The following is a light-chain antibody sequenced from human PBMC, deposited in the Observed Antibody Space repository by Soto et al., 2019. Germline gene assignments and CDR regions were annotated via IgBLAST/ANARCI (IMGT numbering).Light chain of an antibody. V-gene: IGLV4-69*01. CDR3: QTWGTGIRV. CDR1: SGHSNYA. CDR2: VNSDGSH. Sequence: QPVLTQSPSASASLGASVKLTCTLSSGHSNYAIAWHQQQSEKGPRYLMKVNSDGSHRKGDGIPDRFSGSSSGAQRYLTISSLQSEDEADYYCQTWGTGIRVFGTGTQLTVL. J-gene: IGLJ1*01.